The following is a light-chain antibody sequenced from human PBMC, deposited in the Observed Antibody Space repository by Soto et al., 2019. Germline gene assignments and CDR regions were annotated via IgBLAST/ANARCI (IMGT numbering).Light chain of an antibody. CDR3: LLSYSATRVI. Sequence: QAVVTQEPSLTVSPGGTVTLTCGSSTGAVTSGHYPYWFQQKPGQAPRTLIYDTSNKHSWTPARFSGSLLGGKAALTLSSARPEDEAEYYCLLSYSATRVIFGGGTKVTVL. CDR2: DTS. V-gene: IGLV7-46*01. CDR1: TGAVTSGHY. J-gene: IGLJ2*01.